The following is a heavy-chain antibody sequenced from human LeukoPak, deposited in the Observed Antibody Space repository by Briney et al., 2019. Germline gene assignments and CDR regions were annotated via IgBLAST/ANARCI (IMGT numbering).Heavy chain of an antibody. CDR1: GGSISSYY. D-gene: IGHD4-23*01. J-gene: IGHJ4*02. CDR3: ARLSAHYGGNSD. V-gene: IGHV4-59*08. CDR2: IYHSGST. Sequence: SETLSLTCTVSGGSISSYYWSWIRQPPGKGLEWIGYIYHSGSTYYNPSLKSRVTISVDRSKNQFSLKLSSVTAADTAVYYCARLSAHYGGNSDWGQGTLVTVSS.